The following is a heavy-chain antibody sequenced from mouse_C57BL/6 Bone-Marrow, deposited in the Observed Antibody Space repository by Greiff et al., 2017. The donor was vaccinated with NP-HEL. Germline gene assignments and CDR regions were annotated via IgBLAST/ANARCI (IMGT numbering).Heavy chain of an antibody. D-gene: IGHD1-1*01. V-gene: IGHV14-4*01. CDR1: GFNIKDDY. CDR3: TTPCGSSYAWVAY. Sequence: VQLQQSGAELVRPGASVKLSCTASGFNIKDDYMHWVKQRPEQGLEWIGWIDPENGDTEYASKFQGKATITADTSSNTAYLQLSSLTSEDTAVYYCTTPCGSSYAWVAYWGQGTLVTVSA. J-gene: IGHJ3*01. CDR2: IDPENGDT.